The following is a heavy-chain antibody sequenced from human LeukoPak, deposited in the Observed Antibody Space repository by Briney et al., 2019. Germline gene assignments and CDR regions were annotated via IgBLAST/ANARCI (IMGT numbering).Heavy chain of an antibody. V-gene: IGHV4-38-2*02. CDR3: ARVRGYCSSTICYRYYFDY. CDR1: GYSISSGYY. CDR2: IYHSGST. J-gene: IGHJ4*02. Sequence: PSETLSLTCTVSGYSISSGYYWGWIRQPPGKGLEWIGTIYHSGSTYYNPSLKSRVTISVDTSKIQFSLKLTSVTAADTAVYYCARVRGYCSSTICYRYYFDYWGQGTLVTVSS. D-gene: IGHD2-2*01.